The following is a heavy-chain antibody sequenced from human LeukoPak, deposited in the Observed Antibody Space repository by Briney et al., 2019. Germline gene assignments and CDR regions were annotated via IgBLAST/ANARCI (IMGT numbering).Heavy chain of an antibody. Sequence: PSETLSLTCAVYGGSFSGYYWSWIRQPPGKGLEWFGEINHSGSTNYNPSLKSRVTISVDTSKNQFSLKLSSVTAADTAVYYCAMGSYDILTGYYWGLDYWGQGTLVTVSS. CDR1: GGSFSGYY. CDR3: AMGSYDILTGYYWGLDY. D-gene: IGHD3-9*01. J-gene: IGHJ4*02. CDR2: INHSGST. V-gene: IGHV4-34*01.